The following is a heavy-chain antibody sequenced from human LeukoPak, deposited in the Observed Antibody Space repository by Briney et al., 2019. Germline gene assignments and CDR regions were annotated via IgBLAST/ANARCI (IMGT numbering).Heavy chain of an antibody. V-gene: IGHV3-30*18. CDR3: VKEKTTEHTYFYCGMDV. Sequence: GGSLRLSCAASGFTFSSYGMHWVRQAPGKGLEWVAVISYDGSTKYYADSVKGRFTISRDKSKNTLSLQMNSLRAEDTAVYYCVKEKTTEHTYFYCGMDVWGQGTTVTVSS. CDR2: ISYDGSTK. J-gene: IGHJ6*02. D-gene: IGHD4-17*01. CDR1: GFTFSSYG.